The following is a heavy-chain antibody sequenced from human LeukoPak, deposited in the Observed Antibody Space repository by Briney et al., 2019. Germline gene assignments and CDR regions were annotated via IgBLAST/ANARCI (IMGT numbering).Heavy chain of an antibody. CDR1: VRPFSSYY. Sequence: AEALSLTCSVSVRPFSSYYWRWIPQPPARAPEKVGHIYSSGSTDYNPSRRSRITISIDTSKNQLALKLSSVTAADTAMYYCASGSETWGLLPKFYFDFWGQGILVTVSS. CDR3: ASGSETWGLLPKFYFDF. CDR2: IYSSGST. D-gene: IGHD1-26*01. V-gene: IGHV4-59*13. J-gene: IGHJ4*02.